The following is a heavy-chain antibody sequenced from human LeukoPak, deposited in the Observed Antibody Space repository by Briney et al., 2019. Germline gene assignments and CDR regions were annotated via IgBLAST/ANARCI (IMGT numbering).Heavy chain of an antibody. Sequence: SETLSLTCTVPGGSISGDYWSWIRQPPGKGLEWIGYISYSATTNYNPSLKSRVSFSIDTSKNQFSLKLTSVSAADTAVYFCATGHSSAWFAYWGQGTLVSVSS. CDR1: GGSISGDY. J-gene: IGHJ4*02. D-gene: IGHD6-19*01. V-gene: IGHV4-59*01. CDR3: ATGHSSAWFAY. CDR2: ISYSATT.